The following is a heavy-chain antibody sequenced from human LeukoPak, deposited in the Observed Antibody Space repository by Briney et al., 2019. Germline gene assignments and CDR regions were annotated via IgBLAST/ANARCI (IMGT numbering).Heavy chain of an antibody. D-gene: IGHD3-10*01. CDR3: ARERRGYGSGSYYNWFDP. CDR1: GGSISSYY. CDR2: IYYSGST. Sequence: SETLSLTCTVSGGSISSYYWSWIRQPPGKGLEWIGYIYYSGSTNYNPSLKSRVTISVDTSKNQFSLKLSSVTAADTAVYYCARERRGYGSGSYYNWFDPWGQGTLVTVSS. J-gene: IGHJ5*02. V-gene: IGHV4-59*01.